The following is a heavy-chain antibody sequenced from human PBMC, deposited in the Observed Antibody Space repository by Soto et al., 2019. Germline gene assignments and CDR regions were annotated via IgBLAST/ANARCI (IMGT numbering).Heavy chain of an antibody. D-gene: IGHD3-22*01. CDR1: GFTFSSYA. J-gene: IGHJ6*02. Sequence: GGSLRLSCAASGFTFSSYAMHWVRQAPGKGLEWVAVISYDGSNKYYADSVKGRFTISRDHSKNTLYLQMNSLRAEDTAVYYCARVLSVNTHYFYGMDVWGQGTTVTVSS. V-gene: IGHV3-30-3*01. CDR2: ISYDGSNK. CDR3: ARVLSVNTHYFYGMDV.